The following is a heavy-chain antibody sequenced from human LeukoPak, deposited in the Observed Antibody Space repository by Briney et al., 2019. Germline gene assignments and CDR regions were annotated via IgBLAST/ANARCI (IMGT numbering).Heavy chain of an antibody. D-gene: IGHD1-26*01. CDR1: GYTFTGYY. V-gene: IGHV1-2*02. CDR3: ARGDSGSYYMDV. CDR2: INPNSGGT. Sequence: ASVKVSCKASGYTFTGYYMHWVRQASGLGLEWMGWINPNSGGTNYAQKFQGRVTMTRDTSISTAYMELSRLRSDDTAVYYCARGDSGSYYMDVWGKGTTVTVSS. J-gene: IGHJ6*03.